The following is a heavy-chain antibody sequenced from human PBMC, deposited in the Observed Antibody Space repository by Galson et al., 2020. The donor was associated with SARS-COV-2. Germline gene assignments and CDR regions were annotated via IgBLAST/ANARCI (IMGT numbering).Heavy chain of an antibody. CDR1: GFSLTTSGMG. CDR2: IDWDNDK. J-gene: IGHJ4*02. Sequence: SGPTLVKPTQTLTLTCTFSGFSLTTSGMGVTWIRQPPGKALEWLALIDWDNDKYYSTSLKTRLTISGDTSKNQVFLTMTNMDPADTATYYCARMADGYGGDDYGSSPFDYWGQGTLVTVSS. CDR3: ARMADGYGGDDYGSSPFDY. V-gene: IGHV2-70*01. D-gene: IGHD5-12*01.